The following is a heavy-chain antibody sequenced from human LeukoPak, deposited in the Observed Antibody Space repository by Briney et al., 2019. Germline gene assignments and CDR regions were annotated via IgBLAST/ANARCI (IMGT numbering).Heavy chain of an antibody. Sequence: GSLRLSCAVSGFSVSGYWMTWVRQAPGKGLEWVANIKQDGSEKNYVDSVKGRFTISRDNAENSLFLQMNSLRVEDTAVYYCAREWQGGIAAAGTRIEGDYWGQGTLVAVSP. J-gene: IGHJ4*02. CDR3: AREWQGGIAAAGTRIEGDY. CDR1: GFSVSGYW. V-gene: IGHV3-7*01. D-gene: IGHD6-13*01. CDR2: IKQDGSEK.